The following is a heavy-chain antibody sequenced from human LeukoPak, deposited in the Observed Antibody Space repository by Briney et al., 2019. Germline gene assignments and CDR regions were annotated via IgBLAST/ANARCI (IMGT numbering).Heavy chain of an antibody. Sequence: GGSLRLSCAASGFTVSSNYMSWVRQAPGKGLEWVSVIYSGGSTYYADSVKGRFTISRDNSKNTLYLQMNSLRAEDTAVYYCARDGVRDGLYFDRWGQGTLVTVSS. D-gene: IGHD5-24*01. CDR3: ARDGVRDGLYFDR. CDR2: IYSGGST. CDR1: GFTVSSNY. V-gene: IGHV3-53*01. J-gene: IGHJ4*02.